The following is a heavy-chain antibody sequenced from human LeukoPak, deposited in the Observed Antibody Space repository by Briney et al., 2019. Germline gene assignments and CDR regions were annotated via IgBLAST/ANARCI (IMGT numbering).Heavy chain of an antibody. V-gene: IGHV3-23*01. J-gene: IGHJ4*02. Sequence: GGSLRLSCAASGFTFSTCAMSWVRQAPEKGLEWVSTIGGGGFSTYYADSVKGRFTISRDNSKNTLYLQMNSLRAEDTAVYYCARGHSSGYYGGYYFDYWGQGTLVTV. CDR3: ARGHSSGYYGGYYFDY. CDR2: IGGGGFST. CDR1: GFTFSTCA. D-gene: IGHD3-22*01.